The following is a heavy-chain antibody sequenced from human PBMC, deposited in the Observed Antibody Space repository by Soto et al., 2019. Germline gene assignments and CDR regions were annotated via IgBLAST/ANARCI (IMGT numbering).Heavy chain of an antibody. CDR3: ARTPDCTNGVCSAGFDY. CDR1: GFTFSDYY. V-gene: IGHV3-11*06. J-gene: IGHJ4*02. D-gene: IGHD2-8*01. Sequence: GGSLRLSCAASGFTFSDYYMSWIRQAPGKGLEWVPYISSSSSYTNYADSVKGRFTIPRDNAKNSLYLQMNSLRAEDTAAYYCARTPDCTNGVCSAGFDYWGQGTLVTVSS. CDR2: ISSSSSYT.